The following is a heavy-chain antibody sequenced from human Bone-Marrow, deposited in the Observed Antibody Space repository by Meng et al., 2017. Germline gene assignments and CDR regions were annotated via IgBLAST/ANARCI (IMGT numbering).Heavy chain of an antibody. Sequence: GGSLRLSCAASGFTFSSYAMHWVRQAPGKGLEYVSAISSNGGSTYYADSVKGRFTISRDNSKNTLYLQMNSLRTEDTAVYYCARDPLLPDTYSSSWYLDGAFDIWGQGTMVTVSS. CDR2: ISSNGGST. V-gene: IGHV3-64*04. CDR3: ARDPLLPDTYSSSWYLDGAFDI. CDR1: GFTFSSYA. J-gene: IGHJ3*02. D-gene: IGHD6-13*01.